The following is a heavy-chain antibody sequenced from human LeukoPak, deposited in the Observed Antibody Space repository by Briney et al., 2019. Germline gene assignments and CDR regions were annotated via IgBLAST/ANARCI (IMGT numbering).Heavy chain of an antibody. D-gene: IGHD3-16*02. CDR2: ISAYNGNT. CDR1: GYTFTSYG. CDR3: AREGNYVWGSYRPYYFDY. V-gene: IGHV1-18*01. Sequence: GASVTVSCKASGYTFTSYGISWVRQAPGQGLEWMGWISAYNGNTNYAQKLQGRVTMTTDTSTSTAYMELRSLRSDDTAVYYCAREGNYVWGSYRPYYFDYWGQGTLVTVSS. J-gene: IGHJ4*02.